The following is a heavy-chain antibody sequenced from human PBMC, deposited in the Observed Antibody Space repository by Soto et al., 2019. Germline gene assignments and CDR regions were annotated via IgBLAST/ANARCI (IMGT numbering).Heavy chain of an antibody. Sequence: SETLSLTCTVSGGSISSGDYYWSWIRQPPGKGLEWIGYIYYSGSTYYNPSLKSSVTISVDTSKNQFSLKLSSVTAADTAVYYCARGNIAVAGIHFDYWGQGTLVTVSS. CDR2: IYYSGST. CDR3: ARGNIAVAGIHFDY. J-gene: IGHJ4*02. D-gene: IGHD6-19*01. CDR1: GGSISSGDYY. V-gene: IGHV4-30-4*01.